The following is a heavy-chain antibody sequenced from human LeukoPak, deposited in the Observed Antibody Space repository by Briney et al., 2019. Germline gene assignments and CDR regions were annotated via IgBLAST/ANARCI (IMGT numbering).Heavy chain of an antibody. CDR2: LYYSGRT. Sequence: SETLSLTCTVSGGSISSGSYYWGWIRQPPGKGLEWIGSLYYSGRTYYNPSLKSRVTILVDTSKNQFSLKLRSVTAADTAVYYCARDKRVAVAGTYIYYYYMDVWGNGTTVTISS. CDR1: GGSISSGSYY. J-gene: IGHJ6*03. D-gene: IGHD6-19*01. CDR3: ARDKRVAVAGTYIYYYYMDV. V-gene: IGHV4-39*07.